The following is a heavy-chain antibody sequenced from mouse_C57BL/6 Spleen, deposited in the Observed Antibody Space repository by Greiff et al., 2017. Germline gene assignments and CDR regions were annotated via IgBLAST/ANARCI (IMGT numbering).Heavy chain of an antibody. Sequence: EVKLQQSGPSLVKPSQSLSLTCSVTGYSITSGYYWNWIRQFPGNKLEWMGYISYDGSNNYNPSLKNRISITRDTSKNQFFLKLNSVTTEDTATYYCARDDYYGSSYWYFDVWGTGTTVTVSS. CDR2: ISYDGSN. CDR1: GYSITSGYY. CDR3: ARDDYYGSSYWYFDV. J-gene: IGHJ1*03. V-gene: IGHV3-6*01. D-gene: IGHD1-1*01.